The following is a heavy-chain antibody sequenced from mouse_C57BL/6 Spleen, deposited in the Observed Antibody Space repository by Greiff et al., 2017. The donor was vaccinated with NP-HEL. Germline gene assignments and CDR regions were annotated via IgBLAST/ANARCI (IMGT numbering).Heavy chain of an antibody. CDR3: TREGDDYDEGYYYAMDY. J-gene: IGHJ4*01. Sequence: EVQRVESGEGLVKPGGSLKLSCAASGFTFSSYAMSWVRQTPEKRLEWVAYISSGGDYIYYADTVKGRFTISRDNARNTLYLQMSSLKSEDTAMYYCTREGDDYDEGYYYAMDYWGQGTSVTVSS. D-gene: IGHD2-4*01. CDR2: ISSGGDYI. V-gene: IGHV5-9-1*02. CDR1: GFTFSSYA.